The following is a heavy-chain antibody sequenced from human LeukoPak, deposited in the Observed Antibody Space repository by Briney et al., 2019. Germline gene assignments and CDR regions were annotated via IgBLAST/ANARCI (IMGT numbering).Heavy chain of an antibody. D-gene: IGHD6-19*01. V-gene: IGHV3-7*01. J-gene: IGHJ6*03. CDR2: IKQDGSEK. CDR3: VRENSGWYRSALGRETAYYYYYYMDV. CDR1: GFTFSSYW. Sequence: GGSLRLSCAASGFTFSSYWMSWVSQAPGKGLEWVANIKQDGSEKYYVDSVKGRFTISRDNAKNSLYLQMNSLRAEDTAVYYCVRENSGWYRSALGRETAYYYYYYMDVWGKGTTVTVS.